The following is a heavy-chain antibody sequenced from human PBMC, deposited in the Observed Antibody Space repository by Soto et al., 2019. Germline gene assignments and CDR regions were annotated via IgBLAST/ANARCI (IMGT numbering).Heavy chain of an antibody. V-gene: IGHV4-59*08. CDR1: GGSISSYY. CDR3: ARHNYGSGSTYFDY. D-gene: IGHD3-10*01. Sequence: SETLSLTCTVSGGSISSYYWSWIRQPPGKGLERIGYIYYSGSTNYNPSLKSRVTISVDTSKNQFSLKLNSMTAADTAVYYCARHNYGSGSTYFDYWGQGTLVTVSS. CDR2: IYYSGST. J-gene: IGHJ4*02.